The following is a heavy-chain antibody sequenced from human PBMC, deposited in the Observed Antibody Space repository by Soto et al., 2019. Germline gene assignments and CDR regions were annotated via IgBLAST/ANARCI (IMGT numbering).Heavy chain of an antibody. V-gene: IGHV1-69*13. CDR1: GGTFSSYA. D-gene: IGHD3-3*01. CDR3: ARSVGSQYDFWSGYYGGMDV. CDR2: LIPIFGTA. J-gene: IGHJ6*02. Sequence: SVKVCCKASGGTFSSYAIRWGRQAPGQGLEWMGGLIPIFGTANYAQKFQGRVTITADESTSTAYMELSSLRSEDTAVYYCARSVGSQYDFWSGYYGGMDVWGQGTTVTVSS.